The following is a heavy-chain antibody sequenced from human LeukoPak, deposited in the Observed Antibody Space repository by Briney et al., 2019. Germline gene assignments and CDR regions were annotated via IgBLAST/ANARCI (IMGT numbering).Heavy chain of an antibody. CDR1: GGTFSSYA. CDR2: IIPILGIA. D-gene: IGHD6-19*01. J-gene: IGHJ3*02. Sequence: SVKVSCKASGGTFSSYAISWVRQAPGQGLEWMGRIIPILGIANYAQKFQGRVAITADKSTSTAYMELSSLRSEDTAVYYCATKYSSGWNDAFDIWGQGTMVTVSS. V-gene: IGHV1-69*04. CDR3: ATKYSSGWNDAFDI.